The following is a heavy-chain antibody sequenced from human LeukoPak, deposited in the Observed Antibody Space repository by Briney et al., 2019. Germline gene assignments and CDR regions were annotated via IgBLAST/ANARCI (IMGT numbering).Heavy chain of an antibody. CDR2: ISSSSNYI. D-gene: IGHD3-9*01. CDR3: ARDPYDILTGHTYYFDY. Sequence: GGSLSLSCGASGFTFSSKSMNWVGQAPGKGLDWVSSISSSSNYIFYADSVKGRFTISRDNARNSLYLQMNSLRAEDTAMYYCARDPYDILTGHTYYFDYWGQGILVTVSS. J-gene: IGHJ4*02. CDR1: GFTFSSKS. V-gene: IGHV3-21*01.